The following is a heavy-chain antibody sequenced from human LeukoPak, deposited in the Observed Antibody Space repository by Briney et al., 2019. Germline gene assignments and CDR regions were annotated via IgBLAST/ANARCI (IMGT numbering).Heavy chain of an antibody. CDR1: GFTFNTYS. CDR3: ARGPYGDYVDALDY. Sequence: PGGSLRLSCAASGFTFNTYSMNWVRQAPGKGLGWVSYISDSSGTIYYADSVKGRFTISRDNAKNSLYLQMNSLRAEDTAVYYCARGPYGDYVDALDYWGQGTLVTVSS. J-gene: IGHJ4*02. V-gene: IGHV3-48*01. CDR2: ISDSSGTI. D-gene: IGHD4-17*01.